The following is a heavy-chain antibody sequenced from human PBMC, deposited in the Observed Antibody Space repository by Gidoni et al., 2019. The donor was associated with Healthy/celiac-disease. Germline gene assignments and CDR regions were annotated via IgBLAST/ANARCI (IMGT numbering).Heavy chain of an antibody. CDR1: GGSISSSNW. Sequence: QVQLQESGPGLVKPSGTLSLTCAVSGGSISSSNWWSWVRQPPGKGLEWIGEIYHSGSTNYNPSLKSRVTISVDKSKNQFSLKLSSVTAADTAVYYCARGYCSSTSCSNYYYYGMDVWGQGTTVTVSS. V-gene: IGHV4-4*02. D-gene: IGHD2-2*01. CDR3: ARGYCSSTSCSNYYYYGMDV. CDR2: IYHSGST. J-gene: IGHJ6*02.